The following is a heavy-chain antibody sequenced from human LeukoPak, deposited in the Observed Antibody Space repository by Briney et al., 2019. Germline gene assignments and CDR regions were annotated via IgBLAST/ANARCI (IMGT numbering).Heavy chain of an antibody. V-gene: IGHV4-59*08. J-gene: IGHJ2*01. D-gene: IGHD7-27*01. CDR2: IYYSGSF. CDR3: ARQLGSGRGSDNPSWYFDL. Sequence: PSETLSLTCTVSGGSISTYYWSWIRQPPGKGLEWIGYIYYSGSFIYIPSLKSRVTISVDTSKNQFSLKLISVTAADAAVYYCARQLGSGRGSDNPSWYFDLWGRGTLVTVSS. CDR1: GGSISTYY.